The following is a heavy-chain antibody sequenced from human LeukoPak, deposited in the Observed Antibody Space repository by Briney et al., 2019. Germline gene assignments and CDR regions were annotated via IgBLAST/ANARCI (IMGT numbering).Heavy chain of an antibody. J-gene: IGHJ4*02. D-gene: IGHD5-12*01. V-gene: IGHV3-21*01. CDR3: ARKGDSGYDFTFDY. Sequence: GGSLRLSCAASGFTFSSYSMNWVRQAPGKGLEWVSSISSSSSYIYYADSVKGRFTISRDNAKNSLYLQMNSLRAEDTAVYYCARKGDSGYDFTFDYWGQGTLVTVSS. CDR1: GFTFSSYS. CDR2: ISSSSSYI.